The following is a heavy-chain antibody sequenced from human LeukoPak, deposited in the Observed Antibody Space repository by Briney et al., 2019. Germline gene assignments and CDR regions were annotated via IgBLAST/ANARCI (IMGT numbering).Heavy chain of an antibody. D-gene: IGHD6-13*01. CDR3: VREVAAAGADNKYYFDY. V-gene: IGHV3-64D*09. J-gene: IGHJ4*02. CDR1: GFIFSSYA. Sequence: PGGSLRLSCSASGFIFSSYAMNWVRQAPGKGLEYVSAISSNGDSTYNADSVKGRFTTSRDNSKNTLYLQMSSLRAEDTAVYYCVREVAAAGADNKYYFDYWGQGTLVTVSS. CDR2: ISSNGDST.